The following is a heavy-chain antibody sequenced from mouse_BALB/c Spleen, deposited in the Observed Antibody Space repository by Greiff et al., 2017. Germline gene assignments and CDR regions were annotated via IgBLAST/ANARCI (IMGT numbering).Heavy chain of an antibody. CDR3: ARSTMIWGYAMDY. Sequence: EVQLQQSGPELVKPGASVKMSCKASGYTFTDYYMDWVKQSHGESFEWIGRVNPYNGGTSYNQKFKGKATLTVDKSSSTAYMELNSLTSEDSAVYYCARSTMIWGYAMDYWGQGTSVTVSS. D-gene: IGHD2-4*01. CDR1: GYTFTDYY. CDR2: VNPYNGGT. J-gene: IGHJ4*01. V-gene: IGHV1-19*01.